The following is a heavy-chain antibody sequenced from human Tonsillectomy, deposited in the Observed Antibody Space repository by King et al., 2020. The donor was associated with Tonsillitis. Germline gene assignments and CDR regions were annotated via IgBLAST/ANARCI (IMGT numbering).Heavy chain of an antibody. J-gene: IGHJ6*02. CDR1: GFTFSSYA. V-gene: IGHV3-30-3*01. CDR3: AGGGNMVRGTDYYYYGLDV. Sequence: VQLVESGGGVVQPGRSLRLSCAASGFTFSSYAMHWVRQAPGKGLEWVALISYDGSNKYHADSAKGRFTISRDNSKTTLFLQMNSLRGEDTAVYYCAGGGNMVRGTDYYYYGLDVWGQGTTVTVSS. D-gene: IGHD3-10*01. CDR2: ISYDGSNK.